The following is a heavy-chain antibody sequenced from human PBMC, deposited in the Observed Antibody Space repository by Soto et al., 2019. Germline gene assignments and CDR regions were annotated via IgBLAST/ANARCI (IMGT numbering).Heavy chain of an antibody. D-gene: IGHD2-21*01. CDR1: GGSIDSGGYS. V-gene: IGHV4-30-2*01. Sequence: QLQLQESGSGLVKPSQTLSLPCAVSGGSIDSGGYSWNWIRQPPGKGLEWIGYIYHTGAAHYNASLEGRVSLSVDMSKNQFSLQMTSVTAADTAVYYCVRASYILPFDPWGQGIFVTVSS. J-gene: IGHJ5*02. CDR2: IYHTGAA. CDR3: VRASYILPFDP.